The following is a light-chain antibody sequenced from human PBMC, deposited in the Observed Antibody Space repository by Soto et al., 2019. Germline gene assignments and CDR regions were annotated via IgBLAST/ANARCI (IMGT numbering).Light chain of an antibody. CDR3: QHYSNWPPT. CDR1: ESVHRN. V-gene: IGKV3-15*01. J-gene: IGKJ3*01. CDR2: YAS. Sequence: EVVMTQSPATLSVSPGERVTLSCRASESVHRNLAWYHQKPGQGPSLLIYYASTRATGVPDRFTGSGSGKKFTLSMSSLQSEDFGVYHCQHYSNWPPTFGPGTKVDIK.